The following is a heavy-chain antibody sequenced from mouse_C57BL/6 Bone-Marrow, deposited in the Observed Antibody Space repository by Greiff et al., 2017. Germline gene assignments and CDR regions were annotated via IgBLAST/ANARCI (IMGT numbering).Heavy chain of an antibody. CDR3: ARGENYYGTLFAY. D-gene: IGHD1-1*01. V-gene: IGHV5-4*03. CDR2: TSDGGSYT. Sequence: EVMLVESGGGLVKPGGSLKLSCAASGFTFSSYAMSWVRQTPEKRLEWVATTSDGGSYTYYPDNVKGRFTISRDNAKNNLYLQMSHLKSEDTAMYYCARGENYYGTLFAYWGQGTLVTVSA. J-gene: IGHJ3*01. CDR1: GFTFSSYA.